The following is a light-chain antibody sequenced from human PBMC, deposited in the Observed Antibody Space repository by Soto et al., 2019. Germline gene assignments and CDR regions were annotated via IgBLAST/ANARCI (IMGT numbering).Light chain of an antibody. J-gene: IGLJ2*01. Sequence: QSLLTQPPSASRSPGHSFTISFTGTISDVGSCDYVSWYQQRPGKAHKLVIYEVFKRPSGVPDRFPGAKSGKKASMTVSGLQAEDEADYYCTSCTRNYDLIFGGGTKVTVL. V-gene: IGLV2-8*01. CDR3: TSCTRNYDLI. CDR2: EVF. CDR1: ISDVGSCDY.